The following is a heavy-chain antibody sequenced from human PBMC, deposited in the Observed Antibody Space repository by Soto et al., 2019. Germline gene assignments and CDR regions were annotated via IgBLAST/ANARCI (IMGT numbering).Heavy chain of an antibody. J-gene: IGHJ4*02. Sequence: LSLTCTVSGGSISSGDYYWSWIRQPPGKGLEWIGYIYYSGSTYYNPSLKSRVTISVDTSKNQFSLKLSSVTAADTAVYYCARDIGTGRRPYYFDYWGQGTLVTVSS. CDR1: GGSISSGDYY. CDR2: IYYSGST. D-gene: IGHD3-16*02. V-gene: IGHV4-30-4*01. CDR3: ARDIGTGRRPYYFDY.